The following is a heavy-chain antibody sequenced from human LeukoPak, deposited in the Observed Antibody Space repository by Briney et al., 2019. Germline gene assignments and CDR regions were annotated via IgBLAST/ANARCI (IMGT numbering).Heavy chain of an antibody. Sequence: GGSLRLSCAASGFTFSSYWMHWVRQAPGKGLVWVSRINSDGSSTSYADSVKGRFTISRDNAKNTLYLQMNSLRAEDTAVYYCATLAYCGGECYRPLWGQGTLVTVSS. CDR3: ATLAYCGGECYRPL. J-gene: IGHJ4*02. CDR2: INSDGSST. CDR1: GFTFSSYW. V-gene: IGHV3-74*01. D-gene: IGHD2-21*01.